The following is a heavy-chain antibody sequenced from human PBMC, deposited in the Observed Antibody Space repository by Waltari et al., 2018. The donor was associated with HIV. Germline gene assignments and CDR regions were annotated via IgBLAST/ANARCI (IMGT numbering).Heavy chain of an antibody. D-gene: IGHD3-9*01. J-gene: IGHJ4*02. Sequence: QVQLQQWGAGLLKPSETLSLTCAVYGGSFSGYYWSWIRQTPGKGLEWIGEINHSGSTNYNPSLKSRVTISGDTSQNQFSLKLSSVTAADTAVYYCARGPYDILTGYDDWGQGTLVTVSS. CDR1: GGSFSGYY. CDR3: ARGPYDILTGYDD. CDR2: INHSGST. V-gene: IGHV4-34*01.